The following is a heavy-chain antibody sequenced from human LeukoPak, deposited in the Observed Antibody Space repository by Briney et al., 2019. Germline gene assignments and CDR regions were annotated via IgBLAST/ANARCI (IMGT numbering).Heavy chain of an antibody. D-gene: IGHD3-3*01. J-gene: IGHJ4*02. CDR1: GFNFDDYA. CDR2: ISWNSGRR. V-gene: IGHV3-9*01. Sequence: GGSLRLSCVASGFNFDDYAMHWVRQAPGKGLGWVSGISWNSGRRGYADSVKGRFTISRDNSKNTLYLQMNSLRAEDTAVYYCARTRRDYDFWSGPFDYWGQGTLVTVSS. CDR3: ARTRRDYDFWSGPFDY.